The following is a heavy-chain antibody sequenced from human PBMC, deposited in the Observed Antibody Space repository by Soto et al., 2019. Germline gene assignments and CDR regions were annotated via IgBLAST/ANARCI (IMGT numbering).Heavy chain of an antibody. CDR3: ARQIYDSDTGPNFQYYFDS. V-gene: IGHV5-10-1*01. CDR2: IDPSDSQT. D-gene: IGHD3-22*01. Sequence: ESLKISCKGSGYSFAGYWITWVRQKPGKGLEWMGRIDPSDSQTYYSPSFRGHVTISATKSITTAFLQWSSLRASDTAMYYCARQIYDSDTGPNFQYYFDSWGQGTPVTVSS. J-gene: IGHJ4*02. CDR1: GYSFAGYW.